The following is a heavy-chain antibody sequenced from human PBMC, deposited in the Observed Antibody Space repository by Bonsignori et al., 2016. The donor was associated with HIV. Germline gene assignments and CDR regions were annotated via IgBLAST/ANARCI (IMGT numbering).Heavy chain of an antibody. V-gene: IGHV3-21*01. D-gene: IGHD2-2*01. J-gene: IGHJ4*02. CDR3: ARDQGSTSPNPFDY. CDR2: ISSSSSYI. Sequence: VRQAPGKGLEWVSSISSSSSYIYYADSVKGRFTISRDNAKNSLYLQMNSLRAEDTAVYYCARDQGSTSPNPFDYWGQGTLVTVSS.